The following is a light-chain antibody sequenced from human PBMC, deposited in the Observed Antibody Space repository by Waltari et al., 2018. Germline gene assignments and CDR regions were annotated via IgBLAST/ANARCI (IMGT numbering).Light chain of an antibody. CDR1: QSVLYSSNNLNY. J-gene: IGKJ2*01. CDR3: QQFYSTPYT. Sequence: DIVMTQSPDSLAVSLGERATINCKSSQSVLYSSNNLNYLAWYQQKPGQPPKLLIYWASTRESGVPDRFRCSGSGTDFTLTISSLQAEDVAVYYCQQFYSTPYTFGQGTKLEIK. V-gene: IGKV4-1*01. CDR2: WAS.